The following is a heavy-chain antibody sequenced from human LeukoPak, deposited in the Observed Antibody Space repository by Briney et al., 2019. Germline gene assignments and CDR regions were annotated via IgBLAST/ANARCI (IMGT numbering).Heavy chain of an antibody. D-gene: IGHD5-18*01. CDR1: GYSISSGYY. CDR3: ARGMLVDTAMVTNFDY. CDR2: IYYSGST. V-gene: IGHV4-38-2*02. Sequence: SETLSLTCTVSGYSISSGYYWGWIRQPPGKGLEWIGSIYYSGSTYYNPSLKSRVTISVDTSKNQFSLKLSSVTAADTAVYYCARGMLVDTAMVTNFDYWGQGTLVTVSS. J-gene: IGHJ4*02.